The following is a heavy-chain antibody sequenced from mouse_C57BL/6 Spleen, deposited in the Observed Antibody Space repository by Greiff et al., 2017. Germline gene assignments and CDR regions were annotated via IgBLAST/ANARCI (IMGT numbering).Heavy chain of an antibody. V-gene: IGHV1-64*01. D-gene: IGHD2-3*01. CDR3: ANDGYSLFAY. J-gene: IGHJ3*01. CDR2: IHPNSGCT. Sequence: QVQLQQPGAELVKPGASVKLSCKASGYTFTSYGMHWVKQRPGQGLEWIGMIHPNSGCTNYNEKVKSRATMTVDKPSSTAYLQLSSLTSEDSAVYYCANDGYSLFAYWGQGTLVTVSA. CDR1: GYTFTSYG.